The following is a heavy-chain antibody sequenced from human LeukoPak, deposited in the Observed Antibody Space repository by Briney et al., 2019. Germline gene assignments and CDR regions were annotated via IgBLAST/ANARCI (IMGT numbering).Heavy chain of an antibody. D-gene: IGHD3-22*01. CDR2: INPNSGGT. CDR3: AREAMYYDSSGYYSNWFDP. Sequence: ASVKVSCKASGGTFSSYAISWVRQAPGQGLEWMGWINPNSGGTNYAQKFQGRVTMTRDTSISTAYMELSRLRSDDTAVYYCAREAMYYDSSGYYSNWFDPWGQGTLVTVSS. CDR1: GGTFSSYA. V-gene: IGHV1-2*02. J-gene: IGHJ5*02.